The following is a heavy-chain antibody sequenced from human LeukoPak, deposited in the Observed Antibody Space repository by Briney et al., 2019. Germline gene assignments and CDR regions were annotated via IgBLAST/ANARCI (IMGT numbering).Heavy chain of an antibody. D-gene: IGHD2-8*01. Sequence: SETLSLTRTVSDSSITSTYYWAWFRQPPGKGLEWIATVFRLQTVRTFYNPSLESRVTMSLDPSQNQFSLNLPSVTAADTALYFCARVLHAPYLIDSWGQGTLVTVSS. CDR2: VFRLQTVRT. J-gene: IGHJ4*02. V-gene: IGHV4-38-2*02. CDR3: ARVLHAPYLIDS. CDR1: DSSITSTYY.